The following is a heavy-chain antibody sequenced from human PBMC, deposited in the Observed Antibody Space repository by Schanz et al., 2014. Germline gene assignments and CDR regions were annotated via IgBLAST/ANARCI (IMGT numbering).Heavy chain of an antibody. CDR2: ISHDGSKK. V-gene: IGHV3-30*07. D-gene: IGHD3-10*01. Sequence: QVQLVESGGGVVQPGRSLRLSCAASGFTFRSHAMHWVRQAPGKGLEWGAVISHDGSKKYYADSVKGRFTISRDNSRNTLYLQMSGLTPEDTAVYYCARGPIPIQGVPMDFWGQGTLVTVSS. J-gene: IGHJ4*02. CDR1: GFTFRSHA. CDR3: ARGPIPIQGVPMDF.